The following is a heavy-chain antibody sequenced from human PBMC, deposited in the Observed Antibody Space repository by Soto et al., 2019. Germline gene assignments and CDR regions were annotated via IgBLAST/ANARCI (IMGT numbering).Heavy chain of an antibody. Sequence: EVQLLESGGGLVQPGGSLRLSCAASGFTFSSYAMSWVRQAPGKGLEWVSDISGSGGSTYYADSVKGRFTISRDNSKNTLYLQMNSLRAEDTAVYYCAKDLAGMGRFDYWGQGTLVTVSS. D-gene: IGHD6-19*01. CDR2: ISGSGGST. J-gene: IGHJ4*02. CDR3: AKDLAGMGRFDY. V-gene: IGHV3-23*01. CDR1: GFTFSSYA.